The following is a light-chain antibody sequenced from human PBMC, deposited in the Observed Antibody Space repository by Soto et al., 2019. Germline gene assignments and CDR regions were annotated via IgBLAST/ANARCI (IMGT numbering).Light chain of an antibody. CDR2: ANS. CDR1: SSNIGAGYD. CDR3: QSYDSSLSGSGV. V-gene: IGLV1-40*01. Sequence: QSVLTQPPSVSGAPGQRVTISCTGSSSNIGAGYDVHWYQQLPGTAPKLLIYANSNRPSGVPDRFSGSKSGTSASLAITGLQAEDEADYYFQSYDSSLSGSGVFGGGTKLTVL. J-gene: IGLJ3*02.